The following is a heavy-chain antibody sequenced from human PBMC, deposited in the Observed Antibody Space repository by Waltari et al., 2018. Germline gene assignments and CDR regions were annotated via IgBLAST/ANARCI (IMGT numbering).Heavy chain of an antibody. CDR1: GYSLSSGYY. V-gene: IGHV4-38-2*01. Sequence: QVQLQESGPGLVKPSETLSLTCAVSGYSLSSGYYWGWIRQPPGKGLEWIGSIYHSGSTYYNPSLKSRVTISVDTSKNQFSLKLSSVTAADTAVYYCARGTGTRWFDPWGQGTLVTVSS. CDR2: IYHSGST. J-gene: IGHJ5*02. CDR3: ARGTGTRWFDP. D-gene: IGHD1-1*01.